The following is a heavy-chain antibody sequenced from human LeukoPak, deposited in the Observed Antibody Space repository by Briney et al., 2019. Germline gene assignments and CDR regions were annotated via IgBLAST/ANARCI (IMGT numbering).Heavy chain of an antibody. V-gene: IGHV1-69*13. Sequence: SVKVSCKASGGTFSSYAISWVRQAPGQGLEWMGGIIPIFGTANYAQKFQGRVTITADESTSTAYMELSSLRSEDTAVYYCARGGLSDYYDSSGYYFRFDYWGQGTLVTVSS. CDR3: ARGGLSDYYDSSGYYFRFDY. CDR2: IIPIFGTA. D-gene: IGHD3-22*01. CDR1: GGTFSSYA. J-gene: IGHJ4*02.